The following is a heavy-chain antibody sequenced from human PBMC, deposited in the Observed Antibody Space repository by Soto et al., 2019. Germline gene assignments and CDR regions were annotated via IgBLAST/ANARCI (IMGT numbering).Heavy chain of an antibody. CDR1: GFSFSTNGVG. J-gene: IGHJ5*02. V-gene: IGHV2-5*01. Sequence: QITLKESGPTVVKPTQTLTLTCTFSGFSFSTNGVGVGWIRQPPGKALEWLALIYWNDHKRYSPSLRGRLTITKDTSKNQVVLTMTNMDPVDTATYYCVSGSYPNWFDPWGQGILVTVSS. CDR3: VSGSYPNWFDP. D-gene: IGHD3-10*01. CDR2: IYWNDHK.